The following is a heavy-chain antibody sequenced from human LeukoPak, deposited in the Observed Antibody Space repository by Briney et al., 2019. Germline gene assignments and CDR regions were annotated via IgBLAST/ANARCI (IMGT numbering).Heavy chain of an antibody. V-gene: IGHV3-74*01. CDR1: GFTFSNFW. D-gene: IGHD1-26*01. Sequence: GGSLRLSCAASGFTFSNFWMHWVRQTPGKGLVWVSRINSDGSSTSYAGSVKGRFTISRDNAKNTLYLQMNSLRAEDTAVYYCARGLYGSPGDYWGQGTLVTVSS. CDR2: INSDGSST. CDR3: ARGLYGSPGDY. J-gene: IGHJ4*02.